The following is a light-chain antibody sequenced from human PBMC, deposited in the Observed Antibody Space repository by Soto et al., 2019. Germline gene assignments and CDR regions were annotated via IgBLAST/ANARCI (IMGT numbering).Light chain of an antibody. J-gene: IGKJ1*01. CDR2: DAS. Sequence: EIVLTQSPATLSLSPGERATLSCRASQSVSSYLAWYQQKPGQAPRLLIYDASNRATGIPARFSGSGSGTDFPLPISRLEPEDFAVYYCQQRSNWPRWTFGQGTKVEIK. CDR1: QSVSSY. CDR3: QQRSNWPRWT. V-gene: IGKV3-11*01.